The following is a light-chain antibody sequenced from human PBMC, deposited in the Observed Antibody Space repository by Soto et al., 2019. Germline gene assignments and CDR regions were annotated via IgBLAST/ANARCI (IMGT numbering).Light chain of an antibody. Sequence: QSALTQPASVSGASGPAINISCTGTNSDVGGYNYFSWYQQHPGKAPKLMIYDVSNRPSGVSNRFSGSKSGNTASLTISGLQAEDEADYYCSSYTSSSTLYVFGTGTKLTVL. J-gene: IGLJ1*01. CDR2: DVS. CDR3: SSYTSSSTLYV. V-gene: IGLV2-14*01. CDR1: NSDVGGYNY.